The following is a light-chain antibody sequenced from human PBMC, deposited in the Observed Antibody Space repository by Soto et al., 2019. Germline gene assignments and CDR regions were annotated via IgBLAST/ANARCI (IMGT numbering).Light chain of an antibody. CDR2: KAA. Sequence: DIQMTQSPSTLSASVGDRVAITCRASDNIVHWVAWYQQKPGKAPKLLIYKAANLADEVPSRFAGSGSGTDFTLPITRLQPDDFATYDCQHYNSFSRTFGQGTKVEV. V-gene: IGKV1-5*03. CDR3: QHYNSFSRT. CDR1: DNIVHW. J-gene: IGKJ1*01.